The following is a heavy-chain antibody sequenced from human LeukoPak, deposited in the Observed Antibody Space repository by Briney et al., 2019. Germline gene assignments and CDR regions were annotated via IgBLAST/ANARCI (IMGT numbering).Heavy chain of an antibody. D-gene: IGHD5-18*01. CDR1: GFTFSSYA. Sequence: KAGGSLRLSCAASGFTFSSYAMHWVRQAPGKGLEWVAVISYDGSNKYYADSVKGRFTISRDNSKNTLYLQMNSLRAEDTAVYYCAKDTARGYNHNWFDPWGQGTLVTVSS. CDR2: ISYDGSNK. J-gene: IGHJ5*02. V-gene: IGHV3-30*04. CDR3: AKDTARGYNHNWFDP.